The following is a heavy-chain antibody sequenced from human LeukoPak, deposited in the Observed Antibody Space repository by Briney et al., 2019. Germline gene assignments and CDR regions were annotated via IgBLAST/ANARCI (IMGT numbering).Heavy chain of an antibody. Sequence: SETLSLTCTVSGGSISSYYWSWIRQPPGKGLEWIGYIYYSGSTNYNPSLKSRVTMSVDTSKNQFSLKLSSVTAADTAVYYCARGGSSWQDYWGQGTLVTVSS. CDR3: ARGGSSWQDY. CDR2: IYYSGST. CDR1: GGSISSYY. J-gene: IGHJ4*02. V-gene: IGHV4-59*12. D-gene: IGHD6-13*01.